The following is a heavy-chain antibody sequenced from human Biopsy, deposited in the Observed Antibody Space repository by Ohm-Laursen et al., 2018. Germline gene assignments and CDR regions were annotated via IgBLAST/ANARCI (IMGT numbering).Heavy chain of an antibody. CDR3: AKGLYDTSGYYISVFDY. Sequence: SSLRLSCAAPGFTFDDYAMHWVRQAPGKGLEWVSGINWNSNNINYADSVKGRFTTSRDNAKNSLYLQMNSLRPEDTALYYCAKGLYDTSGYYISVFDYWGQGTLVTVSS. D-gene: IGHD3-22*01. V-gene: IGHV3-9*01. CDR2: INWNSNNI. CDR1: GFTFDDYA. J-gene: IGHJ4*02.